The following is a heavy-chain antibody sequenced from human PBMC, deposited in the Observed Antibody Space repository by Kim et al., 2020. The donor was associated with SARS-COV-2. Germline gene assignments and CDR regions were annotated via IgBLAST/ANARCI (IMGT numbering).Heavy chain of an antibody. CDR3: TREEAAAAFDY. CDR2: T. Sequence: TEDTASVKRRFTISRDDSKRIAYLQMNSLKTEDTAVYYCTREEAAAAFDYWGQGTLVTVSS. J-gene: IGHJ4*02. V-gene: IGHV3-49*01. D-gene: IGHD6-13*01.